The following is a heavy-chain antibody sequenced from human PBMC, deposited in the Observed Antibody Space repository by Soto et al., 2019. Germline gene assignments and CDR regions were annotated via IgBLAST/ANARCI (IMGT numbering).Heavy chain of an antibody. D-gene: IGHD2-15*01. CDR2: IYSDGTT. CDR1: GFAVSNTY. J-gene: IGHJ5*02. Sequence: EVHLVESGGGLIQPGGSLTLSCAASGFAVSNTYMSCVRQAPGRGLEWVSFIYSDGTTCYADSVKGRFTISRDTSKNTLSVQMNSLRAEDTAVYYCARDCSGGSCYPALGAWGQGTLVTVSP. CDR3: ARDCSGGSCYPALGA. V-gene: IGHV3-53*01.